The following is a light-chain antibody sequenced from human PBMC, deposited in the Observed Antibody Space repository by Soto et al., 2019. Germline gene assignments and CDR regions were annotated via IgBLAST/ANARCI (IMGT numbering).Light chain of an antibody. CDR2: AAT. CDR3: QQSYSTPYT. Sequence: DIQLTQSPSSLSASVGDRVTITCRASQTIDTYVNWYQHKPGTAPKVLIYAATYLQNGVPSRFSGSGSGTDFTLTISSLQPEDFATYYCQQSYSTPYTFGQGTKVDIK. J-gene: IGKJ2*01. CDR1: QTIDTY. V-gene: IGKV1-39*01.